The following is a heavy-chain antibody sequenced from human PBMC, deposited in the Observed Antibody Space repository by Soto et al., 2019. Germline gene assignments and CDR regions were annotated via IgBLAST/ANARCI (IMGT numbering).Heavy chain of an antibody. D-gene: IGHD3-10*01. CDR1: GGSITNYY. Sequence: QVQLQESGPGLVKPSETLSLTCTVSGGSITNYYCSRFRQPPGTGLEWIGYIKCDAYSVYNLSLKRPVTLPMDGSNRHFPVMLESVTAPDTAVYYCASDGFGTLRGLVDDWGPGTTVIVSS. J-gene: IGHJ6*02. V-gene: IGHV4-4*09. CDR3: ASDGFGTLRGLVDD. CDR2: IKCDAYS.